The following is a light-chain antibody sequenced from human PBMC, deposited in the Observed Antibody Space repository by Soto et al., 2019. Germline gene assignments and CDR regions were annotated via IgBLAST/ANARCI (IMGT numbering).Light chain of an antibody. Sequence: DIQMTQSPSSLSASVGDRVTITCQASQDISNYLNWYQQKPGKAPKLLIYDASNLETGVPSRFSGRGSGTYFTFTISSLQPEDIASYYCQQYDKLPITFGQGTRLAIK. CDR2: DAS. CDR3: QQYDKLPIT. J-gene: IGKJ5*01. V-gene: IGKV1-33*01. CDR1: QDISNY.